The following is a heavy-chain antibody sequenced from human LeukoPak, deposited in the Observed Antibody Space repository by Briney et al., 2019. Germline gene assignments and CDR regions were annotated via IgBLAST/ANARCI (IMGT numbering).Heavy chain of an antibody. V-gene: IGHV3-30*04. D-gene: IGHD3-22*01. Sequence: GGSRRLSWAASGFTFGSSPMHWVRQAPGKGLEWVACVSHDGSGTYYTDSVKGRFSIYRDNAKNTLFLQMNSLRPEDTVLYYCAKEGDSSGHCGDFDIWGKGTMVTVSS. CDR3: AKEGDSSGHCGDFDI. J-gene: IGHJ3*02. CDR1: GFTFGSSP. CDR2: VSHDGSGT.